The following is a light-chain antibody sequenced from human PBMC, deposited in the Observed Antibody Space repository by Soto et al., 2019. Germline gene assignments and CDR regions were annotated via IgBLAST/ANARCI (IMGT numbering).Light chain of an antibody. CDR3: QSYVENNWV. CDR2: KDN. J-gene: IGLJ3*02. V-gene: IGLV6-57*02. Sequence: NFMLTQPHSVSESPGKTVTISCTGSSGSIASNYVQWYQQRPGSAPIIVIYKDNQRPSGVPDRFSGSIDRSSNSASLTISGLQTEDEDDYYCQSYVENNWVFGGGTQLTVL. CDR1: SGSIASNY.